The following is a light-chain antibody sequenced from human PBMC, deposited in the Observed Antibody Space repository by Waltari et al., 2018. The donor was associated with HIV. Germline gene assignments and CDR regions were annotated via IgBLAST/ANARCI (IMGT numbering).Light chain of an antibody. J-gene: IGKJ1*01. CDR2: WAF. CDR3: QQYHTTPPT. CDR1: QSILYSSNIKYA. Sequence: DIVMTQSPDSLAVSLGERATINCKSSQSILYSSNIKYALAWYQQKSGRPPKLLIYWAFDPQGWVPDCLSGSESGTDFTRTISSLQAEEVAVYYCQQYHTTPPTFGQGPKVEIK. V-gene: IGKV4-1*01.